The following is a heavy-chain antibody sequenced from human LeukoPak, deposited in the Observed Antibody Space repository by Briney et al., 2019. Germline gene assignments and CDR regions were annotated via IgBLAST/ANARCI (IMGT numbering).Heavy chain of an antibody. Sequence: GGSLRLSCAAAGFTFSSYGMHWVRQAPGKGLEWVAVIWYDGSNKYYADSVKGRFTISRDNSKNTLYLQMNSLRAEDTAVYYCARPDHIVVVTAFDYWGQGTLVTVSS. CDR1: GFTFSSYG. J-gene: IGHJ4*02. CDR2: IWYDGSNK. CDR3: ARPDHIVVVTAFDY. D-gene: IGHD2-21*02. V-gene: IGHV3-33*01.